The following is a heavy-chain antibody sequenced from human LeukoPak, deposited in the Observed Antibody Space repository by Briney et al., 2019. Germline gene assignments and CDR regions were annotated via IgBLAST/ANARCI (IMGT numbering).Heavy chain of an antibody. CDR3: ARGTKQQLAP. CDR2: IYYFGNA. D-gene: IGHD6-13*01. J-gene: IGHJ5*02. CDR1: GGSITTRRYY. V-gene: IGHV4-39*01. Sequence: KPSETLSLTCSVSGGSITTRRYYWGWIRQSPEKGLEWIGSIYYFGNAYYRPSLGSRATTSIDASKNQFSLKLSSVTAADTAVYYCARGTKQQLAPWGQGTLVTVSS.